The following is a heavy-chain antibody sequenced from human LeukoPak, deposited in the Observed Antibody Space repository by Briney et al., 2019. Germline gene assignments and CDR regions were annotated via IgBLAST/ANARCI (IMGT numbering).Heavy chain of an antibody. D-gene: IGHD3-9*01. Sequence: ASVKVSCKASGYTFTGYYMHWVRQAPGQGLEWMGWINPNSGGTNYAQKFQGRVTMTRDTSISTAYMELSRLRSDDTAVYYCARSRYDILTGFDYWGQGTLVTVSS. CDR1: GYTFTGYY. V-gene: IGHV1-2*02. CDR3: ARSRYDILTGFDY. J-gene: IGHJ4*02. CDR2: INPNSGGT.